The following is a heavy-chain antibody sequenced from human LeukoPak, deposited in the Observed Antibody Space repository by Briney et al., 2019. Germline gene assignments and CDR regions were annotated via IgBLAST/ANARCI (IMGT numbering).Heavy chain of an antibody. CDR1: GFTFSSSW. V-gene: IGHV3-74*01. Sequence: GGSLRLSCAASGFTFSSSWMYWVRQAPGKGLVWVSRIDADGSTTNYADSVRGRFTISRDNAKNTLYLQMNSLRTEDTAVYYCTQVVAGTYGGNDYWGQGTLVTVSS. CDR2: IDADGSTT. J-gene: IGHJ4*02. CDR3: TQVVAGTYGGNDY. D-gene: IGHD4-23*01.